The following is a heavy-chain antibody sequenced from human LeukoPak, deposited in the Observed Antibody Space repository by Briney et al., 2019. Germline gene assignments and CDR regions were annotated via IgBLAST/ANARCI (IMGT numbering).Heavy chain of an antibody. CDR2: INPSGTST. V-gene: IGHV1-46*01. Sequence: GASVKVSCKASGYTFTTYYIHWVRQAPGQGLEWMGIINPSGTSTTYAQKFQGRVTITADESTSTAYMELSSLRSEDTAVYYCARSLVVVAATSSEDAFDIWGQGTMVTVSS. CDR1: GYTFTTYY. J-gene: IGHJ3*02. D-gene: IGHD2-15*01. CDR3: ARSLVVVAATSSEDAFDI.